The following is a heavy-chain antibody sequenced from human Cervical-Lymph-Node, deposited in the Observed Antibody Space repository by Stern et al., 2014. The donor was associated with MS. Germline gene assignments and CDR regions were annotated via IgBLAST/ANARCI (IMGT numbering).Heavy chain of an antibody. V-gene: IGHV3-15*01. D-gene: IGHD1-26*01. J-gene: IGHJ4*02. CDR3: TTLSGSFKLDY. Sequence: EVHLVESGGDLVKPGGSLRLSCAASGFTFNNAWMSWVRQAPGKGLEWVGLIRSKTDGWTTDYAAPLKGRFTISRDDSKNTLYLQMNSLKTEDTAVYYCTTLSGSFKLDYWGQGTLVTVSS. CDR1: GFTFNNAW. CDR2: IRSKTDGWTT.